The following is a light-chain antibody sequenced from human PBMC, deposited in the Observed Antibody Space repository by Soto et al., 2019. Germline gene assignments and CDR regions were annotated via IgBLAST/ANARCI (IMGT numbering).Light chain of an antibody. V-gene: IGKV1-5*03. CDR3: QQYSSRST. J-gene: IGKJ1*01. CDR2: KAS. Sequence: DIQMTQSPSSVSASVGDRVTITCRASQGISSWLAWYQQKPGKAPKLLIYKASTLKSGVPSRFSGSGFGTEFTLTISSLQPGDFATYYCQQYSSRSTFGQGTKVDIK. CDR1: QGISSW.